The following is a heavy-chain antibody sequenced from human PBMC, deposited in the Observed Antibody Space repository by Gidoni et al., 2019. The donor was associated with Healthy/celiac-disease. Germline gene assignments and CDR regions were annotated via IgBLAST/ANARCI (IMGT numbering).Heavy chain of an antibody. D-gene: IGHD5-12*01. CDR2: IRSKAYGGTT. J-gene: IGHJ5*02. CDR1: GFTFGDYA. CDR3: TRVSRGYSGYDPSSPYNWFDP. Sequence: EVQLVESGGGLVKPGRYLRLSGTSSGFTFGDYAMSWVRQAPGKGLEWVGFIRSKAYGGTTEYAASVKGRFTISRDDSKSIAYLQMNSLKTEDTAVYYCTRVSRGYSGYDPSSPYNWFDPWGQGTLVTVSS. V-gene: IGHV3-49*04.